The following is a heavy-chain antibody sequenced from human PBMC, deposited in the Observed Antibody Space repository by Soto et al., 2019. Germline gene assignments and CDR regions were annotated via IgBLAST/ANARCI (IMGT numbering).Heavy chain of an antibody. CDR1: GGTFSSYA. V-gene: IGHV1-69*12. J-gene: IGHJ1*01. CDR3: ARSIRKYTAMVSPECFQH. D-gene: IGHD5-18*01. CDR2: IIPIFGTA. Sequence: QVQLVQSGAEVKKPGSSVKVSCKASGGTFSSYAISWVRQAPGQGLEWMGGIIPIFGTANYAQKFQGRVTITADESTSTAYMELSSLGAEDAAVYYCARSIRKYTAMVSPECFQHWGPGTLVTVSS.